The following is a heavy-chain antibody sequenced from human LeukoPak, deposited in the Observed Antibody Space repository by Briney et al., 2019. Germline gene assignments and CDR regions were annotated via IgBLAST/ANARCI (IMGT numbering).Heavy chain of an antibody. CDR1: GFTFSSYA. D-gene: IGHD1-26*01. J-gene: IGHJ4*02. CDR2: ISYDGSNK. Sequence: GGSLRLSCAASGFTFSSYAMHWVRQAPGKGLEWVAVISYDGSNKYYADSVKGRFTISRDNSKNTLYLQMNSLRAEDTAVYYCALLGGSVERFGYWGQGTLVTVSS. CDR3: ALLGGSVERFGY. V-gene: IGHV3-30-3*01.